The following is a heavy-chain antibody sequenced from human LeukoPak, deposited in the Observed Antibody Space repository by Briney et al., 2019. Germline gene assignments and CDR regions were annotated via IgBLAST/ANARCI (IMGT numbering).Heavy chain of an antibody. CDR3: ASLVVPGKIYYYYYGMDV. Sequence: SETLSLTCTVSGGSISSSSYYWGWIRRPPGKGLEWIGSIYYSGSTYYNPSLKSRVTISVDTSKNQFSLKLSSVTAADTAVYYCASLVVPGKIYYYYYGMDVWGQGTTVTVSS. D-gene: IGHD2-2*01. V-gene: IGHV4-39*01. CDR2: IYYSGST. J-gene: IGHJ6*02. CDR1: GGSISSSSYY.